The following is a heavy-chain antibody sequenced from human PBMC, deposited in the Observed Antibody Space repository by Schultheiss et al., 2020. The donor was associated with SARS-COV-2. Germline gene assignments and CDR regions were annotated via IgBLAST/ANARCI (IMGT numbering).Heavy chain of an antibody. CDR1: GFTFSDYY. Sequence: GGSLRLSCAASGFTFSDYYMSWIRQAPGKGLEWVAVISYDGSNKYYADSVKGRFTISRDNSKNTLYLQMNSLRAEDTAVYYCAILKREPVDYWGQGTLVTVSS. J-gene: IGHJ4*02. D-gene: IGHD1-26*01. V-gene: IGHV3-30*03. CDR2: ISYDGSNK. CDR3: AILKREPVDY.